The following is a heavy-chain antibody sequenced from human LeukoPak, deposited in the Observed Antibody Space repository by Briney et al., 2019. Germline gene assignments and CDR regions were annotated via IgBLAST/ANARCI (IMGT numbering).Heavy chain of an antibody. CDR3: ARGVYSYGYGIYFDY. CDR1: GGSIRGYY. Sequence: SETLSLTCNVSGGSIRGYYWSWIRQPPGKGLEWIGYIYSSGSTNYNPSLKSRVTISVDTSKNQFSLKLSSVTAADTAVYYCARGVYSYGYGIYFDYWGQGTLVTVSS. V-gene: IGHV4-59*01. J-gene: IGHJ4*02. D-gene: IGHD5-18*01. CDR2: IYSSGST.